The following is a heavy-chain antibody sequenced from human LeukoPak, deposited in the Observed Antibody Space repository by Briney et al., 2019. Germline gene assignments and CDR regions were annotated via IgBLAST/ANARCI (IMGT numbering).Heavy chain of an antibody. Sequence: PGGSLRLSCAASGFTFSSYAMHWVRQAPGKGLEYVSAISSNGGSTYYANSVKGRFTISRDNSKNTLYLQMGSLRAEDMAVYYCARESGSGSYYNDYWGQGTLVTVSS. D-gene: IGHD3-10*01. CDR1: GFTFSSYA. V-gene: IGHV3-64*01. J-gene: IGHJ4*02. CDR2: ISSNGGST. CDR3: ARESGSGSYYNDY.